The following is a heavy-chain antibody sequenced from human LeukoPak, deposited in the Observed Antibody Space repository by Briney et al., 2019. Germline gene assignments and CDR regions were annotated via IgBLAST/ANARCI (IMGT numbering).Heavy chain of an antibody. D-gene: IGHD6-19*01. CDR1: GGSIIRSSYY. V-gene: IGHV4-39*07. CDR3: ARDLGMAGIAPVDY. CDR2: IYHSGAT. Sequence: SETLSLTCTVSGGSIIRSSYYWGWIRQPPGKGLEWIGSIYHSGATYYNPSLKSRVTISVDTSKNQFSLKVTSVTAADTAVYYCARDLGMAGIAPVDYWGQGTLVTVSS. J-gene: IGHJ4*02.